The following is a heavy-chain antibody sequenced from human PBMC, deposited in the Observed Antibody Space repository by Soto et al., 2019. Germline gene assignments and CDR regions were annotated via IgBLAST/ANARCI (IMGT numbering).Heavy chain of an antibody. Sequence: SGTLSPTSTVSGGSISSSTYYWCWIRQPPGKGLEWIGSIYYSGSTYYNPSLKTPVTISVDTSKNHCSLKLSSVTAADTAVYYCARHGVDTAMVIDPYYYYYGMAVWGQGTTVTVSS. CDR3: ARHGVDTAMVIDPYYYYYGMAV. CDR2: IYYSGST. CDR1: GGSISSSTYY. D-gene: IGHD5-18*01. J-gene: IGHJ6*02. V-gene: IGHV4-39*01.